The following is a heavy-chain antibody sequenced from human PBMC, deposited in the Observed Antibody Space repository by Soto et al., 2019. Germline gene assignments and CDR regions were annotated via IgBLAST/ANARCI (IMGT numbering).Heavy chain of an antibody. J-gene: IGHJ3*02. V-gene: IGHV5-10-1*01. CDR2: IDPSDSYT. D-gene: IGHD6-19*01. Sequence: GESLKISCKGSGYSFTSYWISWVRQMPGKGLEWMGRIDPSDSYTNYSPSFQGHVTISADKSISTAYLQWSSLKASDTAMYYCARLGRTIAVAGPDAFDIWGQGTMVTVS. CDR1: GYSFTSYW. CDR3: ARLGRTIAVAGPDAFDI.